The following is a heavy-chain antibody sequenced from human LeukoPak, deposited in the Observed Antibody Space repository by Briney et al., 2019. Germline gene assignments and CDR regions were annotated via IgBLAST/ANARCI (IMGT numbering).Heavy chain of an antibody. CDR3: ARDGDYRFDY. D-gene: IGHD4-17*01. V-gene: IGHV4-59*01. CDR1: GGSISSYY. CDR2: IYSSGCT. J-gene: IGHJ4*02. Sequence: SETLSLTCTVSGGSISSYYWGWIRQPPGKGLEWIGYIYSSGCTNYNPSLKSRVTISVDTSKNQFSLKLSSVTAADTAAYYCARDGDYRFDYWGQGTLVTVSS.